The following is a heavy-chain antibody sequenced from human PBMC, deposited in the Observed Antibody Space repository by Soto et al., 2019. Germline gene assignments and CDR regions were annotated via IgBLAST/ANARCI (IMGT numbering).Heavy chain of an antibody. CDR2: IYYSGST. CDR1: GGSISSYY. CDR3: ARDSDYGDYVHY. J-gene: IGHJ4*02. Sequence: SETLSLTCTVSGGSISSYYWSWIRQPPGKGLEWIGYIYYSGSTNYNPSLKSRVTISVDTSKNQFSLKLSSVTAADTAVYYCARDSDYGDYVHYWGQGTLVTVSS. D-gene: IGHD4-17*01. V-gene: IGHV4-59*01.